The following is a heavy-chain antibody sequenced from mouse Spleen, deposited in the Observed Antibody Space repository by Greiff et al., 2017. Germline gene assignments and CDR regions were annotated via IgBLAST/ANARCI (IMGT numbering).Heavy chain of an antibody. CDR2: INPYNGGT. V-gene: IGHV1-19*01. Sequence: EVKLMESGPVLVKPGASVKMSCKASGYTFTDYYMNWVKQSHGKSLEWIGVINPYNGGTSYNQKFKGKATLTVDKSSSTAYMELNSLTSEDSAVYYCARADYDGSFDSWGPGTTLTVSS. J-gene: IGHJ2*01. CDR3: ARADYDGSFDS. CDR1: GYTFTDYY. D-gene: IGHD2-2*01.